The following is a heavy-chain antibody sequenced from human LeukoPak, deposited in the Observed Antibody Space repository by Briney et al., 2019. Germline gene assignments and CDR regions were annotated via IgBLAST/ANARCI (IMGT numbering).Heavy chain of an antibody. Sequence: PGGSLRLSCAASGFTFSSYSMNWVRQAPGKGLEWVSSISSSSSYIYYADSVKGRFTISRDNAKNSLYLQMNSLRAEDTAVYYCARDQPTVTLHYWFDPWGQGTLVTVSS. CDR3: ARDQPTVTLHYWFDP. CDR1: GFTFSSYS. CDR2: ISSSSSYI. V-gene: IGHV3-21*01. J-gene: IGHJ5*02. D-gene: IGHD4-17*01.